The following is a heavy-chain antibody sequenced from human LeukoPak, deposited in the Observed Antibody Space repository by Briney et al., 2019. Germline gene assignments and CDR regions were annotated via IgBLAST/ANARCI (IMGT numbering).Heavy chain of an antibody. CDR1: GGSISTYY. D-gene: IGHD3-22*01. CDR2: IYYSGST. J-gene: IGHJ3*02. Sequence: PSETLSLTCTVSGGSISTYYWNWIRQPPGKGLEWIGYIYYSGSTNYNPSLTGRVTISVDTSKNQFSLKLSSVTAADTAVYYCARVFNYYDSSGWDAFEIWGQGTMVTVSS. CDR3: ARVFNYYDSSGWDAFEI. V-gene: IGHV4-59*01.